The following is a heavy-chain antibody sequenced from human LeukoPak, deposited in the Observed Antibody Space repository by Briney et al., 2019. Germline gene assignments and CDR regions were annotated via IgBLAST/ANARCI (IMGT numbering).Heavy chain of an antibody. CDR3: ARTQRSGSYWDLDY. CDR1: GYTFTSYG. D-gene: IGHD3-10*01. V-gene: IGHV1-46*01. J-gene: IGHJ4*02. CDR2: INPSGGST. Sequence: ASVKVSCKASGYTFTSYGISWVRQAPGQGLEWMGIINPSGGSTSYAQKFQGRVTMTRDMSTSTVYMELSSLRSEDTAVYYCARTQRSGSYWDLDYWGQGTLVTVSS.